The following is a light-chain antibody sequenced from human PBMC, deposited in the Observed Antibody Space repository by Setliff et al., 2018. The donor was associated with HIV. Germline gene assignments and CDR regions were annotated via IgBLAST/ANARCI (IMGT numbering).Light chain of an antibody. CDR3: SSYSSNSTPYV. V-gene: IGLV2-14*03. Sequence: VLTQPASVSGSPGQSVTISCTGTSSDIGSYYYVSWYQQHPGKAPKLVIYDVSNRPSGVSDRFSGSRSGNTASLTISGLQAEDEADYYCSSYSSNSTPYVFGSGTKVTVL. CDR2: DVS. J-gene: IGLJ1*01. CDR1: SSDIGSYYY.